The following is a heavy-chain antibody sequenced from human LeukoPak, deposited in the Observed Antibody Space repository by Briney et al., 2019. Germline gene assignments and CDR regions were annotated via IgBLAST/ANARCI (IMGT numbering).Heavy chain of an antibody. D-gene: IGHD2/OR15-2a*01. CDR2: INPNSGGT. V-gene: IGHV1-2*02. CDR1: GYTFTGFY. CDR3: ATDTAHFRLDP. Sequence: ASLKVSCKASGYTFTGFYIHWVRQAPGQGLEWMGWINPNSGGTNYAQNFQGRVTMTRDTSISTAYLEMSRLRSDDTAVYYCATDTAHFRLDPWGQGTLVTVSS. J-gene: IGHJ5*02.